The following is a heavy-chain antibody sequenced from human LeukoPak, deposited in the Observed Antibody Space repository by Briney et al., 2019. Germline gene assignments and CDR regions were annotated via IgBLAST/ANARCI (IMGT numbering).Heavy chain of an antibody. Sequence: QPGGSLRLSCAASGFTVSSNYMSWVRQAPGKGLEWVSVIYSGGSTYYADSVKGRFTISRDNAKNSLYLQMNSLRAEDTAVYYCARDPGGAGTAHTLFDPWGQGTLVTVSS. V-gene: IGHV3-66*01. CDR3: ARDPGGAGTAHTLFDP. CDR1: GFTVSSNY. CDR2: IYSGGST. D-gene: IGHD2-2*02. J-gene: IGHJ5*02.